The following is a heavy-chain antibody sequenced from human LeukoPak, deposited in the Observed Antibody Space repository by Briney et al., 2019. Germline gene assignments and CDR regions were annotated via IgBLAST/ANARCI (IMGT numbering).Heavy chain of an antibody. Sequence: GRSLRLSCAASGFTFSSYGMHWIRQAPAQGQERVAVISYDGSNRYYADSVKSRCTIFRDNSKHTQYLQMISLRAEDKAAVYCSRVAPLHGSGRRIGGLFDYWGQGTLVTVSS. J-gene: IGHJ4*02. D-gene: IGHD3-10*01. V-gene: IGHV3-30*03. CDR2: ISYDGSNR. CDR1: GFTFSSYG. CDR3: SRVAPLHGSGRRIGGLFDY.